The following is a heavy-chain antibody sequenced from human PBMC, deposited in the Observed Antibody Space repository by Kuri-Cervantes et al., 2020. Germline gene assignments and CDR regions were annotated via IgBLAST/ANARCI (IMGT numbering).Heavy chain of an antibody. CDR1: GYTFITYY. CDR3: ARVPAAKVWTVGDYYGMDV. J-gene: IGHJ6*02. Sequence: SVKVSCKASGYTFITYYIHWVRQAPGKGLEWMGIINPSGGSTSYAQKFQGRVTMTRNTSISTAYMELSSLRSEDTAVYYCARVPAAKVWTVGDYYGMDVWGQGTTVTVSS. CDR2: INPSGGST. D-gene: IGHD2-2*01. V-gene: IGHV1-46*01.